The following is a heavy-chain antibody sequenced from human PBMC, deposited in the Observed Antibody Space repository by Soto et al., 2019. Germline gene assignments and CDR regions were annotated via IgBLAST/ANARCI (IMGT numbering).Heavy chain of an antibody. CDR1: GGTFSSYA. Sequence: SVKVSCKASGGTFSSYAISWVRQAPGQGLEWMGGIIPIFGTANYAQKFQGRVTITADESTSTAYMELSSLRSEDTAVYYCARGVAAAGKPPGSYYYYGMDVWGQGTKVTV. CDR2: IIPIFGTA. CDR3: ARGVAAAGKPPGSYYYYGMDV. J-gene: IGHJ6*02. V-gene: IGHV1-69*13. D-gene: IGHD6-13*01.